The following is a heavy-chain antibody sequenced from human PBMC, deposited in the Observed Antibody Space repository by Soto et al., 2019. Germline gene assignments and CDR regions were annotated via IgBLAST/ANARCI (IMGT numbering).Heavy chain of an antibody. CDR2: IIPIHGVA. J-gene: IGHJ3*02. Sequence: SVKVSCKASGGTFSSYTISWVRQAPGQGLEWMGRIIPIHGVANYAQKFQGRVTMTEDTSTDTAYMELSSLRSEDTAVYYCATTTLRFLEWLPPDAFDIWGQGTMVTVSS. CDR3: ATTTLRFLEWLPPDAFDI. D-gene: IGHD3-3*01. V-gene: IGHV1-69*02. CDR1: GGTFSSYT.